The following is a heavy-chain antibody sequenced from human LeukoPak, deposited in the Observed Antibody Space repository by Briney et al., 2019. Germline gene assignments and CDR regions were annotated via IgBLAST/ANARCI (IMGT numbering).Heavy chain of an antibody. CDR3: ARRNSNWFDP. CDR1: GYSFTSYY. V-gene: IGHV5-10-1*01. D-gene: IGHD4-23*01. J-gene: IGHJ5*02. Sequence: GESLKISCKGSGYSFTSYYISWGRQLPGKGLEWMGTIDPSASYTNYSPSFQGHVTISADKSISTAYLQWSSLKASDTAMYYCARRNSNWFDPWGQGTLVTVSS. CDR2: IDPSASYT.